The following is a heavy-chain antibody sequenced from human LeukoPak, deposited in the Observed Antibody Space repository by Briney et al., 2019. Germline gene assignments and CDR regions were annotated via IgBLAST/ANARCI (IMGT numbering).Heavy chain of an antibody. Sequence: ASVKVSCKASGYTFTGYYMHWVRQAPGQGLEWMGWINPNSGGTNYAQKFQGRVIMTRDTSISTAYMELSRLRSDDTAVYYCALAYCGGDCYPPWGQGTLVTVSS. CDR2: INPNSGGT. CDR3: ALAYCGGDCYPP. J-gene: IGHJ5*02. V-gene: IGHV1-2*02. CDR1: GYTFTGYY. D-gene: IGHD2-21*02.